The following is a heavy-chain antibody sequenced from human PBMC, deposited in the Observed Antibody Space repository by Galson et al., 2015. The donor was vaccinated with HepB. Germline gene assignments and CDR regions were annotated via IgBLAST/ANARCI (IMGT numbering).Heavy chain of an antibody. V-gene: IGHV3-48*01. J-gene: IGHJ4*02. CDR3: ARDLAVAGTGVYFDY. D-gene: IGHD6-19*01. CDR1: GFTFSSYS. CDR2: ISSSSTI. Sequence: SLRLSCAASGFTFSSYSMNWVRQAPGRGLEWVSYISSSSTIYYADSVKGRFTISRDNAKNSLYLQMNSLRAEDTAVYYCARDLAVAGTGVYFDYWGQGTLVTVSS.